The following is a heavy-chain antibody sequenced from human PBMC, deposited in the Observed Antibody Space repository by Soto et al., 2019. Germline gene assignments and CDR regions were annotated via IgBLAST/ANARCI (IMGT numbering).Heavy chain of an antibody. CDR1: GFDFGDYS. CDR3: TRDYDFWTGYYPYYGMDV. CDR2: IRGKAYRGTT. Sequence: PGGSLRLSCTASGFDFGDYSMNWFRQTPGKGLEWVGFIRGKAYRGTTEYAASVKGSFTMSRDDSKSIAYLQMNSLKTEDTAVYYCTRDYDFWTGYYPYYGMDVWGQGTTVTVS. J-gene: IGHJ6*02. D-gene: IGHD3-3*01. V-gene: IGHV3-49*03.